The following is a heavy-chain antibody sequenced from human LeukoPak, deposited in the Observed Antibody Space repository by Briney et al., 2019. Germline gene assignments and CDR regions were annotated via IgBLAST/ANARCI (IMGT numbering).Heavy chain of an antibody. CDR3: AEDLGSSWPSFDY. J-gene: IGHJ4*02. V-gene: IGHV3-30*18. D-gene: IGHD6-13*01. Sequence: GRSLRLSCAASGFTFSSYGMHWVRQAPGKGLEWVAVISYDGSNKYYADSVKGRFTISRDNSKNTLYLQMNSLRAEDTAVYYCAEDLGSSWPSFDYWGQGTLVTVSS. CDR2: ISYDGSNK. CDR1: GFTFSSYG.